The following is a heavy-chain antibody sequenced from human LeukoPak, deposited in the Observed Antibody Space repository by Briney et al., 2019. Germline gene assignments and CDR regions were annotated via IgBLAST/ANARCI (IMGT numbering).Heavy chain of an antibody. V-gene: IGHV1-18*01. Sequence: ASVKVSCKASDYDFISYGFTWVRQAPGRGLEWMGWISAYNGNTNYAPSLQARVSMTTDASASTVSIEVRSLTPDDTAVYYCAEGAKSGLHYWGQGTLVTVSS. CDR3: AEGAKSGLHY. J-gene: IGHJ4*02. D-gene: IGHD6-25*01. CDR2: ISAYNGNT. CDR1: DYDFISYG.